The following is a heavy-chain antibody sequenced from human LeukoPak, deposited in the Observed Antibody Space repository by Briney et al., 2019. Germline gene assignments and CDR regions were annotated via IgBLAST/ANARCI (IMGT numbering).Heavy chain of an antibody. V-gene: IGHV3-7*01. CDR3: ARHRGVITMIVARGAFDI. J-gene: IGHJ3*02. Sequence: GGSLRLSCAASGFTFSSHWMTWVRQAPGKGLEWVANIKQDGSEKYYVDSVKGRFTIPRDNTKNSLYLQMNSLRAEDTALYYCARHRGVITMIVARGAFDIWGQGTMVTVSS. CDR1: GFTFSSHW. D-gene: IGHD3-22*01. CDR2: IKQDGSEK.